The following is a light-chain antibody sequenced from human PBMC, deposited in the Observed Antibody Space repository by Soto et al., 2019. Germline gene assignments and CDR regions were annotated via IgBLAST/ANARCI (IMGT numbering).Light chain of an antibody. Sequence: QSELTRVGSESRSPGQSITISCTGTSSDVGTYNLVSWYQQHPGKAPKLMIYEVSKRPSGVSNRFSGSKSGNTASLTISGLQAEDEADYYCCTYAFNITPLYVFGTGTKVPVL. CDR3: CTYAFNITPLYV. V-gene: IGLV2-23*02. CDR1: SSDVGTYNL. J-gene: IGLJ1*01. CDR2: EVS.